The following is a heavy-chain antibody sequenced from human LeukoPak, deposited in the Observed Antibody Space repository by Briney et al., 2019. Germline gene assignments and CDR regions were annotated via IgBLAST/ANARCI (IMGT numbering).Heavy chain of an antibody. J-gene: IGHJ5*02. CDR2: IKQDGSEK. V-gene: IGHV3-7*01. CDR1: GFTFSSYW. CDR3: AKLGLELPNWFDP. Sequence: GGSLRLSCAASGFTFSSYWMSWVRQAPGKGLEWVANIKQDGSEKCYVDSVKGRFTISRDNSKNTLYLQVNSLRAEDTAVYYCAKLGLELPNWFDPWGQGTLVTVSS. D-gene: IGHD1-7*01.